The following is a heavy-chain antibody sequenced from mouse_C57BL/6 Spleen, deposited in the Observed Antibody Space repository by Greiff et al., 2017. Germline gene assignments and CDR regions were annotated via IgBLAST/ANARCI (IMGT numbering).Heavy chain of an antibody. CDR1: GYTFTDYE. J-gene: IGHJ2*01. CDR3: TRGVMAHY. Sequence: VQLQQSGAALVRPGASVTLSCKASGYTFTDYEMHWVKQTPVHGLEWIGAIDPETGGTAYNQKFKGKAILTADKSSSTSYMELRSLTSEDSAVYYCTRGVMAHYWGQGTTLTVSS. V-gene: IGHV1-15*01. CDR2: IDPETGGT. D-gene: IGHD1-1*02.